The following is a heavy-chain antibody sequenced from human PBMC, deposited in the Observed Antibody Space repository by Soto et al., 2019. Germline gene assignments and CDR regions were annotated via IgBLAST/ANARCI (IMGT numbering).Heavy chain of an antibody. CDR1: GGTFSSYA. CDR2: IIPIFGTA. D-gene: IGHD3-3*01. CDR3: ARGNTYYDFWSGPGWFDP. J-gene: IGHJ5*02. V-gene: IGHV1-69*13. Sequence: VASVKVSCKASGGTFSSYAISWVRQAPGQGLEWMGGIIPIFGTANYAQKFQGRVTITADESTSTAYMELSSLRSEDTAVYYCARGNTYYDFWSGPGWFDPWGQGTLVTVSS.